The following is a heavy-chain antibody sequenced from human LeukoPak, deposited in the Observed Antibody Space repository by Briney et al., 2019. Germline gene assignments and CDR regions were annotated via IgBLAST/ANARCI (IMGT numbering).Heavy chain of an antibody. V-gene: IGHV3-53*01. CDR2: IYTDGST. J-gene: IGHJ4*02. CDR3: ARATLDN. CDR1: GFSVRSNY. Sequence: GGSLRLSCAASGFSVRSNYISWVRQAPGKGLEWVSVIYTDGSTKSADSVKARFTISRDTSKNTVYLQMNSLRVEDTAVYYCARATLDNWGQGTLVTVSS.